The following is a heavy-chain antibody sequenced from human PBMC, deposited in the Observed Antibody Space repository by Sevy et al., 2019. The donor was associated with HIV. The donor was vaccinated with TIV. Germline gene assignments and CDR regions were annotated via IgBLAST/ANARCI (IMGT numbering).Heavy chain of an antibody. CDR1: GFTFSSYS. CDR3: ARDPSGGYYLDAFDI. V-gene: IGHV3-48*01. J-gene: IGHJ3*02. Sequence: GESLKISCAASGFTFSSYSMNWVRQAPGKGLEWVSYISSSSSTIYYGDSVKGRFTISRDNAKNSLYLQMNSLRAEDTAVYYCARDPSGGYYLDAFDIWGQGTMVTVSS. D-gene: IGHD3-22*01. CDR2: ISSSSSTI.